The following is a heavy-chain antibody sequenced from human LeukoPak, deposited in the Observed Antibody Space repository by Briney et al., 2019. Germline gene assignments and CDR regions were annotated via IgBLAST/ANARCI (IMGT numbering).Heavy chain of an antibody. CDR2: ISSSSSYI. CDR3: ARVKYYYDSSGYYEYYFDY. V-gene: IGHV3-21*04. D-gene: IGHD3-22*01. CDR1: GFTFSSYN. J-gene: IGHJ4*02. Sequence: GGSLRLSYAASGFTFSSYNMNWVRHAPGKGLEWGSSISSSSSYIYYADSVKGGFTIYRDNAKNSLYLQMNSLRAEDTAVYFCARVKYYYDSSGYYEYYFDYWGQGTLVTVSS.